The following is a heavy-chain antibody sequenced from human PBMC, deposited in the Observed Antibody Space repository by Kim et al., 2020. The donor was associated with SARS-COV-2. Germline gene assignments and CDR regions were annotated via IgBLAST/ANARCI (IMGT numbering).Heavy chain of an antibody. CDR2: ISYSGSA. D-gene: IGHD3-3*01. Sequence: SETLSLTCIVSGGSISSRTYYWGWVRQPPGKGLEWIGMISYSGSAPYNPSLKGRVSISLDTSKNQFSLRLYPVTAADTAVYYCTRSHGVYWVQGTLVTVSS. CDR3: TRSHGVY. J-gene: IGHJ4*02. CDR1: GGSISSRTYY. V-gene: IGHV4-39*01.